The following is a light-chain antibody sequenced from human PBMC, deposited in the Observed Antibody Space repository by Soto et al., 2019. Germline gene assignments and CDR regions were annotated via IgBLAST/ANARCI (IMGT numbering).Light chain of an antibody. CDR1: QSVSSSY. J-gene: IGKJ1*01. CDR3: QHYGSSPRT. Sequence: EIVLTQSPGTLPLSPGERATLSCRASQSVSSSYLAWYQQKPGQAPRLLIYGASSRAIGIPDRFSGSGSGTAFTLTISRLEPEDFAVYYCQHYGSSPRTFGQGTKVEIK. CDR2: GAS. V-gene: IGKV3-20*01.